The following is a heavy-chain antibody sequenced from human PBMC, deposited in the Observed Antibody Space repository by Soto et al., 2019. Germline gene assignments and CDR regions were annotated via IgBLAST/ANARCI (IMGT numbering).Heavy chain of an antibody. D-gene: IGHD3-3*01. Sequence: GGSLRLSCAASGFTFSSYAMSCVRQAPGKGLEWVSAISGSGGSTYYADSVKGRFTISRDNSKNTLYLQMNSLRAEDTAVYYCAKDLGLRFWYYDFWSGYYNPIFDYWGQGTLVTVSS. CDR2: ISGSGGST. V-gene: IGHV3-23*01. CDR1: GFTFSSYA. J-gene: IGHJ4*02. CDR3: AKDLGLRFWYYDFWSGYYNPIFDY.